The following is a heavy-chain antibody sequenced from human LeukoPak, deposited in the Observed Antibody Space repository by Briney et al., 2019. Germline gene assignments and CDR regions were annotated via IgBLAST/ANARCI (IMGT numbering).Heavy chain of an antibody. V-gene: IGHV3-21*04. CDR1: GLTFSSSG. Sequence: PGGSLRLSCAASGLTFSSSGMNWVRQAPGKGLEWVSFIDSSSAYIYYADSVKGRFTISRDNAKNSLYLQMNSLRAEDTAVYYCAKVQGVTMVRGVSWYFDSWGQGTLVTVSS. CDR3: AKVQGVTMVRGVSWYFDS. D-gene: IGHD3-10*01. CDR2: IDSSSAYI. J-gene: IGHJ4*02.